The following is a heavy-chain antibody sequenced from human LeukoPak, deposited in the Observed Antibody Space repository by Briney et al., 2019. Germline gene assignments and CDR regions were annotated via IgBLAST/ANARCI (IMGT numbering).Heavy chain of an antibody. CDR2: IHHGGTT. Sequence: SETLSLTCAVSGGSITSGSWWTWVRQSPGKGLEWIGEIHHGGTTNYNPSLKSRVTISVDKSKNQFSLKLNSVTAADTAVYYCAKKDYYYMDIWGKGTPVTVSS. V-gene: IGHV4-4*02. CDR1: GGSITSGSW. CDR3: AKKDYYYMDI. J-gene: IGHJ6*03.